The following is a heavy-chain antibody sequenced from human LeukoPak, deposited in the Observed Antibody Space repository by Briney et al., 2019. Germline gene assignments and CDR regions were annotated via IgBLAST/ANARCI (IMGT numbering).Heavy chain of an antibody. V-gene: IGHV4-59*08. CDR3: ARHWRLDGRVFHFDS. D-gene: IGHD3-3*01. CDR2: VYYTGST. CDR1: GGSILSTNW. Sequence: SETLSLTCAVSGGSILSTNWWSWVRQPPGKGPEWIGYVYYTGSTHYNPSLKSRVTILVDTSKNQFSLKLSSVTAADTAMYYCARHWRLDGRVFHFDSWGQGTLVTVSS. J-gene: IGHJ4*02.